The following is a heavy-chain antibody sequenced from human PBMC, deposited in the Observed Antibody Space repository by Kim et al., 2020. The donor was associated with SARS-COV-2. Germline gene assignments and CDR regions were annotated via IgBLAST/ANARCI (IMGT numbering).Heavy chain of an antibody. Sequence: GGSLRLSCAASGFTFADYAMHCVRQAPGKGLELVSGISWNSGSIVYADSVKGRFTISRDNAKNYLYLQMNSLRAEETALYSCAKGGSSWSYYYYGMDVWG. CDR2: ISWNSGSI. CDR3: AKGGSSWSYYYYGMDV. CDR1: GFTFADYA. V-gene: IGHV3-9*01. J-gene: IGHJ6*01. D-gene: IGHD6-13*01.